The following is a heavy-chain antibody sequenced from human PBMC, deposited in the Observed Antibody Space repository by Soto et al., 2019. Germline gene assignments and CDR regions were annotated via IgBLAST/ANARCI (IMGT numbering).Heavy chain of an antibody. J-gene: IGHJ6*02. Sequence: SETLSLTYTVSGGYIRSGDYYWIWIRRPPGKGLEWIGYIYYSGSTYYNPSLKSRVTISVDTSKNQFSLKLSSVTAADTAVYYCAYSSSSSGYGMDVWGQGTTVTVSS. CDR1: GGYIRSGDYY. V-gene: IGHV4-30-4*01. CDR2: IYYSGST. CDR3: AYSSSSSGYGMDV. D-gene: IGHD6-6*01.